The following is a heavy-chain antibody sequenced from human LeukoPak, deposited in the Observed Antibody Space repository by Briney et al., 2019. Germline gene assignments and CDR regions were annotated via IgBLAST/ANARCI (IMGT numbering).Heavy chain of an antibody. D-gene: IGHD1-26*01. CDR1: GFTFSSYS. CDR2: ISRSSSYI. J-gene: IGHJ4*02. V-gene: IGHV3-21*01. CDR3: ARDGSGSDDFDY. Sequence: PGGSLRLSCVASGFTFSSYSMNWVRQAPGKGLEWVSYISRSSSYIYYADSVKGRFTISRDNAKNSLYLQMNSLRAEDTAMYSRARDGSGSDDFDYWGQGTLVTVSS.